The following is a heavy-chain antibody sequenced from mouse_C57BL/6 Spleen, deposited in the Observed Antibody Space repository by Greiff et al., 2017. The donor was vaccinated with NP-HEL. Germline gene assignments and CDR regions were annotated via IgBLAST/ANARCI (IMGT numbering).Heavy chain of an antibody. V-gene: IGHV5-17*01. CDR2: ISSGSSTI. CDR1: GFTFSDYG. J-gene: IGHJ4*01. CDR3: ARKFSPLTTVVGEGYYDAMDY. Sequence: EVQGVESGGGLVKPGGSLKLSCAASGFTFSDYGMHWVRQAPEKGLEWVAYISSGSSTIYYADTVKGRFTISRDNAKNTLFLQMTSLRSEDTAMYYVARKFSPLTTVVGEGYYDAMDYWGQGTSVTVSS. D-gene: IGHD1-1*01.